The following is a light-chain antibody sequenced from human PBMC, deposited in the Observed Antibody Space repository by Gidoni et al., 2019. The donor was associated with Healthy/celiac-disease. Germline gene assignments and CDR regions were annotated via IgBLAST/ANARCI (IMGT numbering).Light chain of an antibody. CDR2: AAS. CDR1: QGISSY. J-gene: IGKJ4*01. V-gene: IGKV1-8*01. Sequence: AIRITQSPSSPSASTGDRVTITCRASQGISSYLAWYQHKPGKAPKLLIYAASTLQSGVPSRFSGSGSGTDFTLTISCLQSEDFATYYCQQYYSYPLTFGGGTKVEIK. CDR3: QQYYSYPLT.